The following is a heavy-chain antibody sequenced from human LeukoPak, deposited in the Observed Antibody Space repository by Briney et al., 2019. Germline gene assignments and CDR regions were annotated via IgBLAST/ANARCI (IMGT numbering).Heavy chain of an antibody. J-gene: IGHJ6*03. CDR2: ISYDGSNK. V-gene: IGHV3-30-3*01. CDR1: GFTFSSYA. Sequence: GSLRLSCAASGFTFSSYAMHWVRQAPGKGLEWVAVISYDGSNKYYAASVKGRFTISRDNSKNTLYLQMNSLRAEDTAVYYCARVGGSKYYDFWSGRSQYYYYYYMDVWGKGTTVTVSS. CDR3: ARVGGSKYYDFWSGRSQYYYYYYMDV. D-gene: IGHD3-3*01.